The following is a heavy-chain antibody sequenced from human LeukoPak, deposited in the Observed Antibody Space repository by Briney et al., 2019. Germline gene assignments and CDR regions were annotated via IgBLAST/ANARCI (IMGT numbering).Heavy chain of an antibody. D-gene: IGHD3-16*01. CDR3: ARGDRYGYYFDY. CDR2: INTSGST. J-gene: IGHJ4*02. CDR1: GDSISSYY. Sequence: SETLSLTCTVSGDSISSYYWSWIRQPAGKGVEWIGRINTSGSTKYNPYLKSRVTMSVDTSKNQFSLKLSSVTAADTAVYYCARGDRYGYYFDYWGQGTLVTVSS. V-gene: IGHV4-4*07.